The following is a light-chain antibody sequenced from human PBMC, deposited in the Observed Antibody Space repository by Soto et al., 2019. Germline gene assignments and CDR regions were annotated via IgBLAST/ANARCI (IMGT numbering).Light chain of an antibody. Sequence: DIQMTQSPSTLSASVGDRVAITCRASQSITVWLAWYQQKPGKAPKLLIYMASSLESGVPSRFSGSGSGTEFTLTISSLQPDDFATYYCQHYNDYSWTFGPGTKVEIK. V-gene: IGKV1-5*03. CDR2: MAS. CDR3: QHYNDYSWT. CDR1: QSITVW. J-gene: IGKJ1*01.